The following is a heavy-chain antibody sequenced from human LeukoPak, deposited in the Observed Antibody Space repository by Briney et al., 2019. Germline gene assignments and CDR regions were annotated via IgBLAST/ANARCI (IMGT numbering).Heavy chain of an antibody. CDR1: GVSISSYY. Sequence: SETLSLTCTVSGVSISSYYWSWLRQSPEKGLEWIGYIYFSGATNYNPSLKSRVTISVDTSKNQFSLKLSSVTAADTAVYYCAREDPQTTVPEGLDVWGQGTTVTVSS. CDR3: AREDPQTTVPEGLDV. D-gene: IGHD4-17*01. J-gene: IGHJ6*02. CDR2: IYFSGAT. V-gene: IGHV4-59*01.